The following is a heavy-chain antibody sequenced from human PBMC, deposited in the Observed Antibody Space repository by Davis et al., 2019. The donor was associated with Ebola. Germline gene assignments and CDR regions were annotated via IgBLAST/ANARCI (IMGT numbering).Heavy chain of an antibody. CDR3: TRQGGY. Sequence: PGGLGLSCAASGFTFSGSAMHWVRQASGKGLEWVGRIRSKANSYATAYAASVKGRFTISRDDSKNTAYLQMNSLKTEDTAVYYCTRQGGYWGQGTLVTVSS. D-gene: IGHD3-16*01. J-gene: IGHJ4*02. V-gene: IGHV3-73*01. CDR2: IRSKANSYAT. CDR1: GFTFSGSA.